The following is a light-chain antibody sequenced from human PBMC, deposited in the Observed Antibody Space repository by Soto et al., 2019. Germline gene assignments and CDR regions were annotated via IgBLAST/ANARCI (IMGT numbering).Light chain of an antibody. J-gene: IGKJ1*01. V-gene: IGKV3-20*01. CDR2: DAS. CDR1: QSVSSTY. Sequence: IVLTQSPGTLSLTPGERATLSCRASQSVSSTYLAWYQQQPGQAPRLLIYDASNRATGIPARFSGSGSGTDFTLTITRLEPEDFAVYYCQHYVTSLTTFGQGTNVDI. CDR3: QHYVTSLTT.